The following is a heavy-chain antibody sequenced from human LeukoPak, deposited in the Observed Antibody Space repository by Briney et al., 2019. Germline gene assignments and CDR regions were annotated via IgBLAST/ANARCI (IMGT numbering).Heavy chain of an antibody. CDR2: IYYSGST. J-gene: IGHJ5*02. Sequence: SETLSLTCTVSGGSISSHYWSWIRQPPGKGLEWIGYIYYSGSTNYNPSLKSRVTISVDTSKNQFSLKLSSVTAADTAVYYCARVNMVRGTNWFDPWGQGTLVTVYS. CDR3: ARVNMVRGTNWFDP. D-gene: IGHD3-10*01. V-gene: IGHV4-59*11. CDR1: GGSISSHY.